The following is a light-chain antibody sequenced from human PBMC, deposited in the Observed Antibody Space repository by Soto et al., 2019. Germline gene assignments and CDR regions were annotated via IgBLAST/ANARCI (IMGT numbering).Light chain of an antibody. V-gene: IGKV3-20*01. CDR2: GAS. CDR1: QSVSNNY. J-gene: IGKJ1*01. Sequence: EIVLTQSPGTLSLSPGERATLSRRASQSVSNNYLAWYQQKPGQAPRLLIYGASNRATGIPDRFSGSGSGTDFTLTISRLEPEDFAVDDCQQYGSSGTFCQWTKVDIK. CDR3: QQYGSSGT.